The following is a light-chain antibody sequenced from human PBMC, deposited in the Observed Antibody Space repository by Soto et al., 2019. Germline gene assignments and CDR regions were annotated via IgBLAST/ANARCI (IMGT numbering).Light chain of an antibody. J-gene: IGKJ2*01. V-gene: IGKV1-39*01. Sequence: QLTQSPSFLSASVGDRVTITCRASQSINDYLNWYQQQAGKAPKLLIYAASTLFSGVPSRFSGGGSGTDFTLTIDGPQPEDFATYYCQHSFLSPLGAFGQGTKLAIQ. CDR2: AAS. CDR3: QHSFLSPLGA. CDR1: QSINDY.